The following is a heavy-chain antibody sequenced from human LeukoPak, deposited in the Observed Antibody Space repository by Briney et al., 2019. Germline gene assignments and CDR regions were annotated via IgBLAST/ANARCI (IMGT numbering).Heavy chain of an antibody. Sequence: GGSLRLSCAASGFTFSDYYMSWIRQAPGKGLEWVSYISSSSYTNYADSVEGRFTISRDNAKNSLYLQMNSLRAEDTAVYYCARDLYGDYGSYWGQGTLVTVSS. CDR3: ARDLYGDYGSY. CDR2: ISSSSYT. D-gene: IGHD4-17*01. V-gene: IGHV3-11*06. J-gene: IGHJ4*02. CDR1: GFTFSDYY.